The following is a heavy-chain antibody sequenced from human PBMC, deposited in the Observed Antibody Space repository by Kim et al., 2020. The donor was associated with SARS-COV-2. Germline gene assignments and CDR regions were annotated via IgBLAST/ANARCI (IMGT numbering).Heavy chain of an antibody. CDR3: ALRNYNILTGYYTSWVFDN. D-gene: IGHD3-9*01. CDR2: INPGNSDT. Sequence: GESLKISCKASGYRFTSYWIDWVRQMPGKGLEWMGSINPGNSDTTYSPSFQGQVTISADKSISTAYVQWSSLKASDSGIFYCALRNYNILTGYYTSWVFDNWGQGTLVTVSS. J-gene: IGHJ4*02. CDR1: GYRFTSYW. V-gene: IGHV5-51*01.